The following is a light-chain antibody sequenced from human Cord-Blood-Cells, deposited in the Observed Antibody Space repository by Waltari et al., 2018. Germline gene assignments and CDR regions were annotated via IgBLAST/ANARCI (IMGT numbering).Light chain of an antibody. CDR1: QSVLYSSNNKNY. J-gene: IGKJ1*01. V-gene: IGKV4-1*01. CDR3: QQYYSTPRT. CDR2: WAS. Sequence: DIVMTQSPDSLAVSLGETATINCKSSQSVLYSSNNKNYLAWYQQKPGQPPKLLIYWASTRESGVPDRFSGSGSGTDFTLTISSLQAEDVAVYYCQQYYSTPRTFGQRTKVEIK.